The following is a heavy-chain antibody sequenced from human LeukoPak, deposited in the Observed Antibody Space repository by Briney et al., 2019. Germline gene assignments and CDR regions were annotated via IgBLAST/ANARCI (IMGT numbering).Heavy chain of an antibody. CDR3: ARESWGAAMASYYYYMDV. CDR2: INPNSGGT. Sequence: GASVKVSCKASGYTFTGHYMHWVRQAPGQGLEWMGWINPNSGGTNYAQKFQGRVTMTRDTSISTAYMELSRLRSDDTAVYYCARESWGAAMASYYYYMDVWGKGTTVTVSS. CDR1: GYTFTGHY. D-gene: IGHD5-18*01. V-gene: IGHV1-2*02. J-gene: IGHJ6*03.